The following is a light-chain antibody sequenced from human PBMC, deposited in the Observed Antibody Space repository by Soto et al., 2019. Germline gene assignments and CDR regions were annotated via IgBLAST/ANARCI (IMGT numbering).Light chain of an antibody. CDR2: KAP. CDR1: QSISSW. J-gene: IGKJ1*01. Sequence: DIQITQSPSTLSASVGDRVTITCRASQSISSWFAWYQQKPGKAPKLLIYKAPSLESGVPSRFSGSGSGTEFTLTISSLQTDDFATYYCQQYNSSPTFGHGTKVEIK. CDR3: QQYNSSPT. V-gene: IGKV1-5*03.